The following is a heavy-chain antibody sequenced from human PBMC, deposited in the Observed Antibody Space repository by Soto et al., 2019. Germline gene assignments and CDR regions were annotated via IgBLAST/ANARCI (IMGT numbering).Heavy chain of an antibody. V-gene: IGHV3-73*01. CDR2: IRSKTNNYVT. J-gene: IGHJ4*02. Sequence: GGSLRLSCVGSGFTFSAAAIHWVRQAPGQGLEWIGRIRSKTNNYVTAYSASVEGRFTLSRDDSRNTTYLEMQSLRVEDTAVYFCTASPYWGQGTLVTVSS. CDR3: TASPY. CDR1: GFTFSAAA.